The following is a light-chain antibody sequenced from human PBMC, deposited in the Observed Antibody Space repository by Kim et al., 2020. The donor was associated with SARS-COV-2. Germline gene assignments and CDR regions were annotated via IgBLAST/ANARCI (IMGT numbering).Light chain of an antibody. Sequence: SASRGYRVSITCRASQSVDSGLAWYQQRPGKAPKLLIYDATDLKSGVPSRFSGRGSGTEFTLTITSLQPDDFGTYYCQQYSTYSYSLGQGTKLEI. CDR1: QSVDSG. CDR3: QQYSTYSYS. V-gene: IGKV1-5*01. J-gene: IGKJ2*03. CDR2: DAT.